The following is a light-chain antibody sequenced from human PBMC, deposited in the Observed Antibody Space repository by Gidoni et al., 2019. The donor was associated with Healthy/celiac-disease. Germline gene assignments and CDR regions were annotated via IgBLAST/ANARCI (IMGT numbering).Light chain of an antibody. Sequence: IVMTQSPATLSVSPGERATLSCMASQSVSSTLAWYQQKPGQAPRLLIYGASTRATAIPARFSGSGSGTELNLTISSLQSKDFAVYYCQQYNNWPPYTFGQGTKLEIK. V-gene: IGKV3-15*01. J-gene: IGKJ2*01. CDR2: GAS. CDR3: QQYNNWPPYT. CDR1: QSVSST.